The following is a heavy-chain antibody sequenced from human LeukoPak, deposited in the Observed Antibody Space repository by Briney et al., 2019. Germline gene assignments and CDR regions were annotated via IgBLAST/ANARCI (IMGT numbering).Heavy chain of an antibody. CDR1: GGSISSYY. V-gene: IGHV4-59*01. CDR2: IYYSGRT. D-gene: IGHD4-23*01. Sequence: SETLSLTCSVSGGSISSYYWSWIRQPPGKGLEWIGYIYYSGRTKYNPSLKSRVTISVDTSKNQFSLKMGSVTAADTAVYYCASDYGANSALDPWGQGTLVTVSS. CDR3: ASDYGANSALDP. J-gene: IGHJ5*02.